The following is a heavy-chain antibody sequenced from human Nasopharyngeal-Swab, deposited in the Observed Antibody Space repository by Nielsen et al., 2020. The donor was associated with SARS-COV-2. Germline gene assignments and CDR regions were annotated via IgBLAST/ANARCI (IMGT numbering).Heavy chain of an antibody. Sequence: KVSCKGSGYSFTRYWISWVRQMPGKGLEWMGRIDPSDSYTNYSPSFQGHVTISADKSISTAYLQWSSLKASDTAMYYCARWYSSGWYADYWGQGTLVTVSS. CDR1: GYSFTRYW. CDR2: IDPSDSYT. V-gene: IGHV5-10-1*01. J-gene: IGHJ4*02. CDR3: ARWYSSGWYADY. D-gene: IGHD6-19*01.